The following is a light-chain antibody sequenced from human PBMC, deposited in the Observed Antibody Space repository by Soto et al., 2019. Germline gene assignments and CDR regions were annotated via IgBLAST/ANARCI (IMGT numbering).Light chain of an antibody. CDR1: SSDVGAYSY. CDR2: EVS. Sequence: QSALTQPASVSGTPGQSITISCTGTSSDVGAYSYVSWYQQHPGKAPKLMIFEVSYRPSGVSIRFSGSKSGNTASLTISGLQPEDEAAYYCSSYVNTTTRVFGTGTKVTVL. CDR3: SSYVNTTTRV. V-gene: IGLV2-14*01. J-gene: IGLJ1*01.